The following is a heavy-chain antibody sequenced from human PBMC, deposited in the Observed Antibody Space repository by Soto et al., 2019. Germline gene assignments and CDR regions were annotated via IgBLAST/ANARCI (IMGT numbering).Heavy chain of an antibody. CDR1: GFNFDDYG. D-gene: IGHD3-3*01. V-gene: IGHV3-20*04. J-gene: IGHJ3*02. CDR3: ARGSLSSSQPYDDFGSGYSSDAFDI. CDR2: FNWNGNYI. Sequence: PGGSLRLSCAASGFNFDDYGMSWVRQVPGKGPEWVSSFNWNGNYIHYADSVKGRFTISRDNAKNSLYLQMNSLRDEDTAVYYCARGSLSSSQPYDDFGSGYSSDAFDIWGKGTMVTVS.